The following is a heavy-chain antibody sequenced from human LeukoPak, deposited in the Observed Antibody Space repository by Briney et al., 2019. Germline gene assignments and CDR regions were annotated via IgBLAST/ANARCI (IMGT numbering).Heavy chain of an antibody. D-gene: IGHD1-26*01. J-gene: IGHJ2*01. Sequence: ASVKVSCKASGYTFTGYYMHWVRQAPGQGLEWMGWINPNSGGTNYAQKFQGRVTMTRDTSISPAYMELSRLRSDDTAVYYCARDWEGLGEYWYFDLWGRGTLVTVSS. CDR3: ARDWEGLGEYWYFDL. CDR1: GYTFTGYY. V-gene: IGHV1-2*02. CDR2: INPNSGGT.